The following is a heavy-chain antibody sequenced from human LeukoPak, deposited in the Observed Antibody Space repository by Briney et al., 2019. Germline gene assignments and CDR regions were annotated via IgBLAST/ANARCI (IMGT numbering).Heavy chain of an antibody. CDR1: GFTFSSYG. CDR2: ICYDGSKK. J-gene: IGHJ4*02. CDR3: ARVPYGDYFDY. D-gene: IGHD4-17*01. Sequence: GRSLRLSCAASGFTFSSYGMHWVRQAPGKGLEWVAVICYDGSKKYCAESVKGRFTISRDNSKNTLYLQMSSLRAEDTAVYFCARVPYGDYFDYWGQGTLVTVSP. V-gene: IGHV3-33*01.